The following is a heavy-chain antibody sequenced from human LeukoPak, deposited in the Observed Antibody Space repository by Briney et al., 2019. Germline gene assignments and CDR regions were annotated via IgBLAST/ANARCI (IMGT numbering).Heavy chain of an antibody. D-gene: IGHD5-12*01. CDR1: GGSISSSSYY. J-gene: IGHJ3*02. CDR3: ASYSGYGAFDI. CDR2: IYYSGST. V-gene: IGHV4-39*07. Sequence: PSETLSLTCTVSGGSISSSSYYWGWIRQPPGKGLEWIGSIYYSGSTYYNPSLKSRVTISVDTSKNQFSLKLSSVTAADTAVYYCASYSGYGAFDIWGQGTMVTVSS.